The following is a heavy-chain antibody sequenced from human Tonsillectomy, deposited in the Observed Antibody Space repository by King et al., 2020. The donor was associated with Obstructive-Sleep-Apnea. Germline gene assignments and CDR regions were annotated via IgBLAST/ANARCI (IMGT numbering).Heavy chain of an antibody. CDR3: ASHCSSATCFDYYYGMDV. J-gene: IGHJ6*02. Sequence: EVQLVESGGGLVQPGGSLRLSCAASGFTFSTYWVNWVRQAPGKGLEWVANINQVGSEKYYVDSVKARFTISRDNAKNSLYLQMNSLRAEDTAVYYCASHCSSATCFDYYYGMDVWGQGTTVTVSS. CDR2: INQVGSEK. CDR1: GFTFSTYW. D-gene: IGHD2-2*01. V-gene: IGHV3-7*03.